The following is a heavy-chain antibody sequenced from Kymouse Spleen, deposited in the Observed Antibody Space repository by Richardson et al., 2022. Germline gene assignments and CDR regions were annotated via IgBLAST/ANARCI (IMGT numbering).Heavy chain of an antibody. Sequence: QVQLQQWGAGLLKPSETLSLTCAVYGGSFSGYYWSWIRQPPGKGLEWIGEINHSGSTNYNPSLKSRVTISVDTSKNQFSLKLSSVTAADTAVYYCARGRNYSSSSGLWYFDLWGRGTLVTVSS. V-gene: IGHV4-34*01. CDR1: GGSFSGYY. J-gene: IGHJ2*01. D-gene: IGHD6-6*01. CDR2: INHSGST. CDR3: ARGRNYSSSSGLWYFDL.